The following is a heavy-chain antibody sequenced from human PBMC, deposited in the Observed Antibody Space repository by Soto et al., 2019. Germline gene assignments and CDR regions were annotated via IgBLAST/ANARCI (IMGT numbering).Heavy chain of an antibody. CDR2: ISAYNGNT. CDR1: GYTFTSYG. J-gene: IGHJ6*02. CDR3: ARDGVDTATGYFYGMDV. Sequence: QVQLVQSGAEVKKPGASVKVSCKAYGYTFTSYGISWVRQAPGQGLEWMGWISAYNGNTNYAQKLQGRVTMTTDTSTSTAYMELRSLRTDDTAVYYCARDGVDTATGYFYGMDVWGQGTTVTVSS. D-gene: IGHD5-18*01. V-gene: IGHV1-18*01.